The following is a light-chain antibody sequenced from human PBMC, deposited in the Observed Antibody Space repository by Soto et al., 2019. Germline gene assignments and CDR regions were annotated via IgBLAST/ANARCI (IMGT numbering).Light chain of an antibody. J-gene: IGKJ4*01. V-gene: IGKV3-11*01. CDR2: NAS. Sequence: EIVLTQSPATLSLFPGDRATLSCRASQSVRTYLAWYQQKPGQAPRLLISNASNRATGIPARFSGSGSGTDFTLPISSLEAEDFAVYYCHQRSNGPRNFGGGTKVEI. CDR1: QSVRTY. CDR3: HQRSNGPRN.